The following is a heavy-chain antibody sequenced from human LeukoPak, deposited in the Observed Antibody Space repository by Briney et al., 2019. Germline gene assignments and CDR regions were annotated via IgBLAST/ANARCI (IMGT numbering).Heavy chain of an antibody. CDR2: ITSNGGST. J-gene: IGHJ5*02. CDR1: GFIFSTYA. CDR3: ATASLSGWYDD. V-gene: IGHV3-64*01. Sequence: GGSLRRSCAASGFIFSTYAMHWVRQAPGKGLEYVSAITSNGGSTYYANSVKGRFTISRDNSKNTLFLQMGSLRGEDMAVYYCATASLSGWYDDWGQGTLVTVSS. D-gene: IGHD6-19*01.